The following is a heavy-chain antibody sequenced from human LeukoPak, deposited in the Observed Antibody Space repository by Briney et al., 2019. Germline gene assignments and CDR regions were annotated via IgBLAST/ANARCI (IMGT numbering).Heavy chain of an antibody. CDR1: GGSISSYY. V-gene: IGHV4-59*12. CDR3: AKNSYPGYAFDI. CDR2: IYYSGST. Sequence: SETLSLTCTVSGGSISSYYWSWIRQPPGKGLEWIGYIYYSGSTNYNPSLKSRVTISVDTSKNQFSLKLSSVTAADTAVYYCAKNSYPGYAFDIWGQGTMVTVSS. J-gene: IGHJ3*02.